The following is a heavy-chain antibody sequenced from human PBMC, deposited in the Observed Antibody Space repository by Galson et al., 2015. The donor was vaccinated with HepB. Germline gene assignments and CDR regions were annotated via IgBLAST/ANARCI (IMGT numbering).Heavy chain of an antibody. J-gene: IGHJ4*02. Sequence: SVKVSCKAFGYSFIAYYIHWVRQAPGQGLEWMGWINPNSGDTNYAQKLQGRVTMTRDTSISTASMDLTRLRSDDTAVYYCATGSPPGVINFWGQGTLVTVSS. CDR1: GYSFIAYY. V-gene: IGHV1-2*02. CDR2: INPNSGDT. D-gene: IGHD3-10*01. CDR3: ATGSPPGVINF.